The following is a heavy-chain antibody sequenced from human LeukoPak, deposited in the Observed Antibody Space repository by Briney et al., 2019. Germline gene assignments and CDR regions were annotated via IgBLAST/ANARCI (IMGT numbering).Heavy chain of an antibody. D-gene: IGHD3-3*01. CDR1: GYSFSSYW. J-gene: IGHJ4*02. Sequence: GETLKISCKGSGYSFSSYWVAWVRQMPGKGLEWMGIIYPGDSDTRYSPSFQGQVTISADKSISTAYLQWSSLKASDTAMYYCARHKGDYDFWSGVELDYWGQGTLVTVSS. CDR2: IYPGDSDT. V-gene: IGHV5-51*01. CDR3: ARHKGDYDFWSGVELDY.